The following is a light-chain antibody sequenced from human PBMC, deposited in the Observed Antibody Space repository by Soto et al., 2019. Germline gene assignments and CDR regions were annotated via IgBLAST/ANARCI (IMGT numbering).Light chain of an antibody. J-gene: IGLJ1*01. CDR3: SSFTTSRLYV. V-gene: IGLV2-14*01. Sequence: ALTQPTSVSGSPGQSIAIPCTGNGNDIGAYDYVSWYQQHPGKAPRLLIHGVRNRPPGISSRFSGFKSGLTASLTISGLQAEDEADYYCSSFTTSRLYVFGPGTKVTVL. CDR2: GVR. CDR1: GNDIGAYDY.